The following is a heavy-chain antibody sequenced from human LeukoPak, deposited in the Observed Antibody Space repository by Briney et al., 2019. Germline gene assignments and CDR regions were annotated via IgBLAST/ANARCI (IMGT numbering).Heavy chain of an antibody. CDR1: GDSISSYY. CDR2: IYASGST. J-gene: IGHJ5*02. V-gene: IGHV4-4*07. Sequence: PSETLSLTCTVSGDSISSYYWSWIRQPAGKGLEWIGRIYASGSTNYNPSLKSRVTMSLDTSKNQFSLNLSSVTAADTAVYYCARKALPGNWFYPWGQGTLVTVSS. CDR3: ARKALPGNWFYP.